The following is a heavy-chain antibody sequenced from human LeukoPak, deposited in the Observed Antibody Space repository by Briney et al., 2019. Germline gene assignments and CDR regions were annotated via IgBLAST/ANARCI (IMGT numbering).Heavy chain of an antibody. CDR1: GYTLTELS. D-gene: IGHD3-9*01. V-gene: IGHV1-24*01. Sequence: ASVKVSCKASGYTLTELSMHWVRQAPGKGLEWLGGVDPEDGETIYAQKFPGRITMTEDTSTDTAYMELSILRSDDTAVYYCARSPNRYYDIWTGYYNIWFDPWGQGTLVTVSS. CDR2: VDPEDGET. J-gene: IGHJ5*02. CDR3: ARSPNRYYDIWTGYYNIWFDP.